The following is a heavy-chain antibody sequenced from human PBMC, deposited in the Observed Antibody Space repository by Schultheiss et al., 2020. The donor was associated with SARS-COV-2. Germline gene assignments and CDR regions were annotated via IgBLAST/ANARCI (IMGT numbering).Heavy chain of an antibody. V-gene: IGHV4-39*01. J-gene: IGHJ4*02. CDR1: AGSISDTSYY. CDR2: IYYSEST. D-gene: IGHD3-9*01. Sequence: SETLSLTCLVSAGSISDTSYYWGWIRQSPGKGLEWIGSIYYSESTYYNPSLESRITLSVDTSKNQFSLKLSSVTAADTAVYYCACVDILTGYYFDYWGQGTLVTVSS. CDR3: ACVDILTGYYFDY.